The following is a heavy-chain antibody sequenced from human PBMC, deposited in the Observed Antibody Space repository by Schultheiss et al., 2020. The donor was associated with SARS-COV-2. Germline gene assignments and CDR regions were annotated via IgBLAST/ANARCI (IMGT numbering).Heavy chain of an antibody. CDR1: GFTFDDYG. CDR3: ARVTSGNSAWFAGWFDP. D-gene: IGHD5-12*01. Sequence: GGSLRLSCAASGFTFDDYGMTWVRQAPGKGLEWVSVIYSGDSTYYADSVKGRFIISRDNSKNILYLQMNSLRDEDTAVYYCARVTSGNSAWFAGWFDPWGQGTLVTVSS. CDR2: IYSGDST. J-gene: IGHJ5*02. V-gene: IGHV3-66*01.